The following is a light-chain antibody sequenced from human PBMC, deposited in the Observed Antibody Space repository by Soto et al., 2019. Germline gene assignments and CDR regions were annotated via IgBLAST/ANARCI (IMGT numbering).Light chain of an antibody. CDR2: DAS. CDR1: QSVSNSY. Sequence: EIVLTQSPGTLSLSPGERATLSCRASQSVSNSYLAWYQQKPGQAPRLVIYDASRRATGIPDRLSGSGSGTDFTLTINRLEPEDFAVYYCQQYGSSPPSIFGQGTKLEIK. J-gene: IGKJ2*01. CDR3: QQYGSSPPSI. V-gene: IGKV3-20*01.